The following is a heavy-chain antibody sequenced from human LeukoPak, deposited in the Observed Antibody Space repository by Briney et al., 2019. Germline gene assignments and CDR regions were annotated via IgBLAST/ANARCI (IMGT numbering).Heavy chain of an antibody. D-gene: IGHD6-13*01. J-gene: IGHJ4*02. CDR2: ISGSGGST. V-gene: IGHV3-23*01. CDR3: AKGPGIAAVGSYDY. Sequence: GGSLRLSCAASGFTFSSYAMSWVRQALGKGLEWVSAISGSGGSTYYADSVKGRFTISRDNSKNTLYLQMNSLRAEDTAVYYCAKGPGIAAVGSYDYWGQGTLVTVSS. CDR1: GFTFSSYA.